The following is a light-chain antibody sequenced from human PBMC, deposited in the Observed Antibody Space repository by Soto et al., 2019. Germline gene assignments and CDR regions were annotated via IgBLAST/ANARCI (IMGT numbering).Light chain of an antibody. CDR1: SSDVGAYNY. CDR3: TSYAGTYSFFYV. Sequence: QSVLTQPPSASGSPGQSVTISCTGTSSDVGAYNYVSWYQQLPGKAPKLIIYEVSKRPSGVPDRFSGSKSGNTASLTVSGLQAEDEAEYYCTSYAGTYSFFYVFGTGTRSPS. J-gene: IGLJ1*01. V-gene: IGLV2-8*01. CDR2: EVS.